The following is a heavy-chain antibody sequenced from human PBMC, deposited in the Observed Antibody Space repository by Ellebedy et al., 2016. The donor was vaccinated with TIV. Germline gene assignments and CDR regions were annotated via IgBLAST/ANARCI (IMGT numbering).Heavy chain of an antibody. CDR1: GGTFNSHA. CDR3: ARGRAYYHRYFDH. V-gene: IGHV1-69*13. Sequence: SVKVSCKASGGTFNSHAISWVRQAPGQGLEWMGGITGMFRTVTYAQKFQGRVTITADEFMSTAYMDLSSLRSEDSAVYYCARGRAYYHRYFDHWGQGTLVTVSS. D-gene: IGHD3-10*01. CDR2: ITGMFRTV. J-gene: IGHJ4*02.